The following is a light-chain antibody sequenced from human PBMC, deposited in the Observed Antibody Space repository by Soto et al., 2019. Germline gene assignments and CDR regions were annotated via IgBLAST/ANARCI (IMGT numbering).Light chain of an antibody. CDR1: QSITNNY. CDR2: GAS. J-gene: IGKJ5*01. CDR3: QQYGFSPIS. V-gene: IGKV3-20*01. Sequence: EIVLTQSPGTLSLSPGERATLSCRASQSITNNYLAWYQQKPGRAHRLLIYGASSRAADIPDRFSGSGSGPEYTLTISRLEPEDFAVYSCQQYGFSPISFGQGTRREIK.